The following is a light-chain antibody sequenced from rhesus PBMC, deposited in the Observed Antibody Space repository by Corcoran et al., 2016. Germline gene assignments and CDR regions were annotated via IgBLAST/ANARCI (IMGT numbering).Light chain of an antibody. J-gene: IGKJ2*01. CDR2: EAA. Sequence: DIQMTQSPSSLSASIGDRVTITCRASQDITNDLAWYQQQPGAIPKFLMYEAATLQSGIPSRFRGLGSGTDCTLTISSLQPEDCATYYCQHYYSLPYSFGQGTRGEIQ. CDR3: QHYYSLPYS. V-gene: IGKV1S8*01. CDR1: QDITND.